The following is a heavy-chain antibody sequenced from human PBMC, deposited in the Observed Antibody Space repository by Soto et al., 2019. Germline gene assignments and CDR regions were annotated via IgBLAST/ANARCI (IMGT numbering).Heavy chain of an antibody. Sequence: GGSLRLSCAASGFTFSSYGMHWVRQAPGKGLEWVAVISYDGSNKYYADSVKGRFTISRDNSKNTLYLQMNSLRAEDTAVYYCAKAVGGYCSGGSCYPGDYYYYGMDVWGQGTTVTVSS. CDR1: GFTFSSYG. D-gene: IGHD2-15*01. J-gene: IGHJ6*02. CDR3: AKAVGGYCSGGSCYPGDYYYYGMDV. CDR2: ISYDGSNK. V-gene: IGHV3-30*18.